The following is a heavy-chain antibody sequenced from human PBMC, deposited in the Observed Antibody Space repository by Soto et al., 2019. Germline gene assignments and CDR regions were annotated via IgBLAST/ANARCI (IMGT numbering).Heavy chain of an antibody. D-gene: IGHD2-15*01. V-gene: IGHV3-30-3*01. CDR2: ISYDGSNK. Sequence: QVQLVESGGGVVQPGRSLRLSCAASGFTFSSYAMHWVRQAPGKGLEWVAVISYDGSNKYYADSVKGRFTISRDNSKNXLYLQMNSLRAEDTAVYYCARDQGVVAATSDWFDPWGQGTLVTVSS. CDR1: GFTFSSYA. CDR3: ARDQGVVAATSDWFDP. J-gene: IGHJ5*02.